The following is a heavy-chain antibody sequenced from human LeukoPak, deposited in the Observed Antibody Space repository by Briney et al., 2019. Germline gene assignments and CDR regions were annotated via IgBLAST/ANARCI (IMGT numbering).Heavy chain of an antibody. CDR1: GFTFSSYE. CDR2: IASGGGANR. D-gene: IGHD2/OR15-2a*01. J-gene: IGHJ6*02. Sequence: GGSLRLSCAASGFTFSSYEMNWVRQAPGRGLEWVSYIASGGGANRFYSESVKGRFTISRDNAKNSLYLHMNSLRAEDTGVYYCARIGTTTRGPAGLDVWGQGTTVTVSS. CDR3: ARIGTTTRGPAGLDV. V-gene: IGHV3-48*03.